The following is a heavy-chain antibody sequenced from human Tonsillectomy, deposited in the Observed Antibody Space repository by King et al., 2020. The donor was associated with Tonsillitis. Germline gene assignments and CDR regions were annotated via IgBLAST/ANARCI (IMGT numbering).Heavy chain of an antibody. V-gene: IGHV1-18*04. CDR1: GYTFTNYG. CDR3: ARDRLGVSTGLDSKNAFDV. Sequence: QLVQSGAEVKKPGASVKVSCKPSGYTFTNYGITWVRQAPGQGLEWMGWISPYNGNTKYAQKIEDRVTMTTDTSTSTAYMELRSLRSDDTAVYYCARDRLGVSTGLDSKNAFDVWGQGTTVIVSS. J-gene: IGHJ3*01. CDR2: ISPYNGNT. D-gene: IGHD6-6*01.